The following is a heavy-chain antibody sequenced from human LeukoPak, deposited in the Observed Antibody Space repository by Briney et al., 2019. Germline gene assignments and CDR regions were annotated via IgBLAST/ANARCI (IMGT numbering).Heavy chain of an antibody. J-gene: IGHJ6*02. CDR1: GGSISSSSSY. CDR3: ASVQYYYYGMDV. V-gene: IGHV4-39*01. CDR2: IYYSGST. D-gene: IGHD6-6*01. Sequence: SETLSLTCTVSGGSISSSSSYWGWIRQPPGKGLEWIGSIYYSGSTYYNPSLKSRVTISVDTSKNQFSLKLSSVTAADTAVYYCASVQYYYYGMDVWGQGTTVTVSS.